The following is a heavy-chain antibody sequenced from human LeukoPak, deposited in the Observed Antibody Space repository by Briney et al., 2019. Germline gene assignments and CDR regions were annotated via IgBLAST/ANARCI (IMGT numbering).Heavy chain of an antibody. Sequence: PGGSLRLSCAASGFSFSSFGIHWVRQAPGKGLEWVAFIRYDGNPKYYADSVKGRFSISRDNSKNTLYLQMNGLRVEDTAVYYCARGGSSSWDYFDYWGQGTLVTVSS. D-gene: IGHD6-13*01. CDR2: IRYDGNPK. J-gene: IGHJ4*02. V-gene: IGHV3-30*02. CDR3: ARGGSSSWDYFDY. CDR1: GFSFSSFG.